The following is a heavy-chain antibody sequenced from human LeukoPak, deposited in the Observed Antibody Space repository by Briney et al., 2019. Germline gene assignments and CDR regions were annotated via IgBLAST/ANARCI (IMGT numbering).Heavy chain of an antibody. CDR1: GFSFSSYA. V-gene: IGHV3-23*01. J-gene: IGHJ4*02. D-gene: IGHD2-15*01. Sequence: PGGSLRLSCAASGFSFSSYAMSWVRQAPGKGLEWVSAISGSGGSTYYADSVKGRFTISRDNSKNTLYLQMNSLRAEDTAVYYCAKDRCSGGGCYTYFDYWGQGTLVTVSS. CDR2: ISGSGGST. CDR3: AKDRCSGGGCYTYFDY.